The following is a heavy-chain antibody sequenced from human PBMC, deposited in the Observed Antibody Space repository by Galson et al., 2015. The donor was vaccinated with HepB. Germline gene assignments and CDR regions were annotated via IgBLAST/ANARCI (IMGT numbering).Heavy chain of an antibody. V-gene: IGHV3-30*18. Sequence: SLRLSCAASEFTFSSYGMHWVRQAPGKGLEWVAIISYDGSDRYYAVSVKGRFTISRDNSKNTLYLQMNSLRSEDTAVYYCAKGLFRCTKGVCPMDVWGRGTAVTVSS. CDR2: ISYDGSDR. D-gene: IGHD2-8*01. CDR3: AKGLFRCTKGVCPMDV. CDR1: EFTFSSYG. J-gene: IGHJ6*04.